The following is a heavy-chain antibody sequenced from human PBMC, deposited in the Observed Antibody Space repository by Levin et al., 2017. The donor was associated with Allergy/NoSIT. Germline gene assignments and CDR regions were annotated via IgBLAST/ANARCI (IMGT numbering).Heavy chain of an antibody. Sequence: SETLSLTCTVSGGSVSSGSYYWSWIRQPPGKGLEWIGYIYYSGSTNYNPSLKSRVTISVDTSKNQFSLKLSSVTAADTAVYYCARGYYYDSSGYDRYYYYGMDVWGQGTTVTVSS. CDR1: GGSVSSGSYY. CDR2: IYYSGST. V-gene: IGHV4-61*01. D-gene: IGHD3-22*01. CDR3: ARGYYYDSSGYDRYYYYGMDV. J-gene: IGHJ6*02.